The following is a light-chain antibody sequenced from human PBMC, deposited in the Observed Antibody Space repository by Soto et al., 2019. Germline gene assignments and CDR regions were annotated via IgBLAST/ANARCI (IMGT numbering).Light chain of an antibody. CDR3: QHYNNWPYT. J-gene: IGKJ2*01. Sequence: EIVMTQSPDTLSVSPGERVTLSCRASQSARTNVAWYQQKPGQGPRLLIYGASTRFSGIPARFSGTGSGTEFTLTISSLQSEDSAVYYCQHYNNWPYTFGQGTKLEIK. V-gene: IGKV3-15*01. CDR1: QSARTN. CDR2: GAS.